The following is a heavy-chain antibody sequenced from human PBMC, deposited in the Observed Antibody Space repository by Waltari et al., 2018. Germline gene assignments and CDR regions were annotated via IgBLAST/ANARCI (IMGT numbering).Heavy chain of an antibody. CDR3: TTLDAPWGG. D-gene: IGHD7-27*01. CDR1: GFNFTPAW. J-gene: IGHJ4*02. CDR2: IKNKNDGELT. V-gene: IGHV3-15*05. Sequence: EVQMVESGGGLVKPGESLRLSCAASGFNFTPAWLNWVRPAPGKGGEWVGRIKNKNDGELTDFAAPVKGRFTCSRDDSKNTGYLQMTSLKPEDTAVYYCTTLDAPWGGWGQGTLVTVSS.